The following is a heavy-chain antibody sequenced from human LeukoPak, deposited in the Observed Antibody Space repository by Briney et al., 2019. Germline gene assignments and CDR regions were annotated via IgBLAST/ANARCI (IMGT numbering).Heavy chain of an antibody. CDR3: AREAPEYGDYFDY. D-gene: IGHD4-17*01. V-gene: IGHV3-21*01. J-gene: IGHJ4*02. CDR1: GFTFSSYS. CDR2: ISSSSSYI. Sequence: PGGSLRLSCAASGFTFSSYSMNWVRQAPGKGLEWVSSISSSSSYIYYADSVKGRFTISRDNAKNSLYLQMNSLRAEDTAVYYCAREAPEYGDYFDYRGQGTLVTVSS.